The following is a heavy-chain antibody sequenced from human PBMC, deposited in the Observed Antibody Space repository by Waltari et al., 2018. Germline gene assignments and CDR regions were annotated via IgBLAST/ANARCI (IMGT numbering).Heavy chain of an antibody. CDR3: ARDGPGAGNDDFDY. CDR1: GYTFTGYY. Sequence: QVQLAQSGAEEKKPGASVTVSCKASGYTFTGYYLHWVRQAPGQGLEWLGWFSPNNGDNKYAQKFQGRVTMTRDTSINPAYMELRSLTSDDTAVYYCARDGPGAGNDDFDYWGQGTLVSVSS. V-gene: IGHV1-2*02. J-gene: IGHJ4*02. D-gene: IGHD3-10*01. CDR2: FSPNNGDN.